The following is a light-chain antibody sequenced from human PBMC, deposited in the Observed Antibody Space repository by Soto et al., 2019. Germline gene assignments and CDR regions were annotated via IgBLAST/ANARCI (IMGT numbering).Light chain of an antibody. V-gene: IGLV2-14*03. CDR2: DVS. CDR3: SSYTSTSTLYV. CDR1: NSDIGGYNY. J-gene: IGLJ1*01. Sequence: QSALTQPASVSGSPGQSITISCTGTNSDIGGYNYVSWYQQLPGKVPKLIIYDVSNRPSGVSDRFSGSKSGNAASLTISGLQAEDEADYYCSSYTSTSTLYVFGTGTKMTVL.